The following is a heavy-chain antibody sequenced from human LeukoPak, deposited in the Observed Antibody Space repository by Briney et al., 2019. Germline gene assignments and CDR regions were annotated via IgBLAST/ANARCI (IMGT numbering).Heavy chain of an antibody. CDR1: GFTFSNYW. V-gene: IGHV3-74*01. CDR2: IDTDGSST. J-gene: IGHJ4*02. CDR3: ARDDSSARANY. D-gene: IGHD3-22*01. Sequence: PGGSLRLSCAASGFTFSNYWMHWVRQAPGKGLVWVSRIDTDGSSTVYADSLKGRFTISRDNAKNTLYLQMNSLRAEGTAVYYCARDDSSARANYWGQGTLVTVSS.